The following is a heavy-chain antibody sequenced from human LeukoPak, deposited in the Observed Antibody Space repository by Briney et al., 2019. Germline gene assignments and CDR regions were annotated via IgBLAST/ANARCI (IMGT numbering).Heavy chain of an antibody. Sequence: GGSLRLSCAASGFTFSSYSMNWVLQAPGKGLEWVSSISSSSSYIYYADSVKGRFTISRDNAKNSLYLQMNSLRAEDTAVYYCARDPPATGTTGFDYWGQGTLVTVSS. V-gene: IGHV3-21*01. CDR3: ARDPPATGTTGFDY. CDR1: GFTFSSYS. CDR2: ISSSSSYI. J-gene: IGHJ4*02. D-gene: IGHD1-1*01.